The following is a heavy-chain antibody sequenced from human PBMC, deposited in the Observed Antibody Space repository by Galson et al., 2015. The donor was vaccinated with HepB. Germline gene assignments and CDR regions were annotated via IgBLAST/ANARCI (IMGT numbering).Heavy chain of an antibody. D-gene: IGHD4-23*01. CDR1: GFTFSSYS. CDR3: ARSRGMVTQHYFDY. V-gene: IGHV3-21*01. Sequence: SLRLSCAASGFTFSSYSMYWVRQAPGKGLEWVSSISSSSSYIYYADSVKGRFTISRGNAKNSLYLQMNSLRAEDTAVYYCARSRGMVTQHYFDYWGQGTLVTVSS. J-gene: IGHJ4*02. CDR2: ISSSSSYI.